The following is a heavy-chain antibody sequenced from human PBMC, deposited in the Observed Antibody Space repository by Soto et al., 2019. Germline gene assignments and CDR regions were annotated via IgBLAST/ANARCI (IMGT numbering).Heavy chain of an antibody. D-gene: IGHD6-6*01. CDR2: IYYSGST. J-gene: IGHJ4*02. CDR1: GGSISSGGYY. Sequence: SETLSLTCTVSGGSISSGGYYWSWIRQHPGKGLEWIGYIYYSGSTYYNPSLKSRVTISVDTSKNQFSLKLSSVTAADTAVYYCASFLVNQPFGKQLVAGRFDYWGQGTLVTVSS. V-gene: IGHV4-31*03. CDR3: ASFLVNQPFGKQLVAGRFDY.